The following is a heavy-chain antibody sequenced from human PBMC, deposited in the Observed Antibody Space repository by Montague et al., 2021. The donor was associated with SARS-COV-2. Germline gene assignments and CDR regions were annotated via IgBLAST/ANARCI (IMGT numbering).Heavy chain of an antibody. J-gene: IGHJ6*03. D-gene: IGHD3-10*01. CDR1: GGSFSTYS. V-gene: IGHV4-34*01. CDR2: IHHGGST. Sequence: SEILSLTCAVHGGSFSTYSWNWIRQPPGKGLECIGEIHHGGSTNYNPSLKSRVTISADTSKNQFSLKLTSVAAADTAVYYCARLGDGVVPSPILGVGPYYSYYYMDVWGKGTTVTVSS. CDR3: ARLGDGVVPSPILGVGPYYSYYYMDV.